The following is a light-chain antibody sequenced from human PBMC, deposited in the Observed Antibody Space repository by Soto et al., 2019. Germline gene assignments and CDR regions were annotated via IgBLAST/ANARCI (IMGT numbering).Light chain of an antibody. Sequence: DIVMTQSPLSLPVTPGEPASISCRSSQSLLHSNGYNYLDWYLQKPGQSPQLLIYLGSNRASGVPDRFSGSGSGTDFTLKISRLEAEDVGVYYCMQALQTELTFGGGTKVDIK. J-gene: IGKJ4*01. V-gene: IGKV2-28*01. CDR3: MQALQTELT. CDR2: LGS. CDR1: QSLLHSNGYNY.